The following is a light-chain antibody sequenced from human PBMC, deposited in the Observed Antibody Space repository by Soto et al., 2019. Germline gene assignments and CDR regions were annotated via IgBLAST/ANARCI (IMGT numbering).Light chain of an antibody. V-gene: IGLV1-40*01. CDR1: SSNIGSRYD. J-gene: IGLJ1*01. CDR2: GTS. CDR3: QSCDSSLSGSGV. Sequence: QSVLTQPPSVSGAPGQRVTISCTGSSSNIGSRYDVHWYQQLPGTAPRLLIYGTSYRPSGVPDRFSGSKSGTSASLAITGLQAEDEADYYCQSCDSSLSGSGVFGTGTKVTVL.